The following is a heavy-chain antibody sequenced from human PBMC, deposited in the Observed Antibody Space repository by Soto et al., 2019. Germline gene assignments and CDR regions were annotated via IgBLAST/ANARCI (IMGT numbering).Heavy chain of an antibody. CDR1: GYTLTELS. CDR2: FDPEDGET. D-gene: IGHD3-9*01. V-gene: IGHV1-24*01. Sequence: ASVKVSCKVSGYTLTELSMHWVRQAPGKGLEWMGGFDPEDGETIYAQKFQGRVTMTEDTSTDTAYMELSSLRSEDTAVYYCASLYDILTGYYNPWFDPWGQGTLVTVS. J-gene: IGHJ5*02. CDR3: ASLYDILTGYYNPWFDP.